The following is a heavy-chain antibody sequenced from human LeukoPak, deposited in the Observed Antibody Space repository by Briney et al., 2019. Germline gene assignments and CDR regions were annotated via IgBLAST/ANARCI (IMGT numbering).Heavy chain of an antibody. Sequence: GGSLILSCAPSGFIFSNYAMSWVRQIPGRGLEWVSTISSRGDSTYVADSVKGRFTISRDNSKNSLYLQMNTVRAEDTAVYYCAKGEQWLVRNNWFDPWGQGTLVTVSS. CDR3: AKGEQWLVRNNWFDP. CDR2: ISSRGDST. V-gene: IGHV3-23*01. CDR1: GFIFSNYA. J-gene: IGHJ5*02. D-gene: IGHD6-19*01.